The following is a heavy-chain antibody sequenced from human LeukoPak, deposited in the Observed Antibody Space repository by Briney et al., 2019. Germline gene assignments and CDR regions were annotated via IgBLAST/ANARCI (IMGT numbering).Heavy chain of an antibody. CDR3: ARQYGSGSSYTPVVDL. CDR2: IYYSGST. Sequence: PSETLSLTCTVSGGSISSHYYWIWIRQPPGKGLEWIGSIYYSGSTYYNPSLKSRVTISVDTSKNQFSLKLNSLTAAETAVYYCARQYGSGSSYTPVVDLWGQGTLVTVSS. J-gene: IGHJ4*02. CDR1: GGSISSHYY. V-gene: IGHV4-39*01. D-gene: IGHD3-10*01.